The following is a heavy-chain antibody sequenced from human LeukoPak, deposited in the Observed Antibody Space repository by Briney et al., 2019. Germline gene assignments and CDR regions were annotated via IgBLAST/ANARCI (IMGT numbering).Heavy chain of an antibody. V-gene: IGHV3-21*01. J-gene: IGHJ3*02. D-gene: IGHD1-26*01. CDR1: GFTFSSYS. Sequence: GGSLRLSCAASGFTFSSYSMNRVRQAPGKGLEWVSSISSSSSYIYYADSVKGRFTISRDNAKNSLYLQMNSLRAEDTAVYYCARDVKPEIIVGATDAFDIWGQGTMVTVSS. CDR3: ARDVKPEIIVGATDAFDI. CDR2: ISSSSSYI.